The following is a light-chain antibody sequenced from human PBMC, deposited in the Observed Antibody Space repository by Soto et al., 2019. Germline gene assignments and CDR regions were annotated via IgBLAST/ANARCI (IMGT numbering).Light chain of an antibody. V-gene: IGKV3-15*01. CDR2: HAS. CDR3: QQYNKWPLT. Sequence: EIVMTQSPATLSVSPGERATLSCRASQSVSSNLAWYQQKPGQAPRLLIYHASTRATGIPARFSGSGSGTEFTLNISSLQAEDFAVYYCQQYNKWPLTFGGGTQVEIK. CDR1: QSVSSN. J-gene: IGKJ4*01.